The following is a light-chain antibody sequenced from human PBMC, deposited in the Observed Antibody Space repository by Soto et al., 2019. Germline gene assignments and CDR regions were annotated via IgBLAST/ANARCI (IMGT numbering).Light chain of an antibody. V-gene: IGKV3-15*01. CDR3: QQYDAWPLI. CDR2: DAI. J-gene: IGKJ4*01. Sequence: EILMTQSPATLSVSPGEIVTLSCRASQNIHNHMSWFLQKPGQAPRLLMYDAILRAAGIPARLSGSWSGTEFTLTINSLQSEDFALYYCQQYDAWPLIFGGGTKVEI. CDR1: QNIHNH.